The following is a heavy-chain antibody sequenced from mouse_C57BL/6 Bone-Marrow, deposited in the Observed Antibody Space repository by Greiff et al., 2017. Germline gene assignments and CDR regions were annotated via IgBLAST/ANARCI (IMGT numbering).Heavy chain of an antibody. CDR3: ARRYDGYYGFAY. J-gene: IGHJ3*01. CDR1: GFTFSSYA. CDR2: ISDGGSYT. D-gene: IGHD2-3*01. Sequence: EVMLVESGGGLVKPGGSLKLSCAASGFTFSSYAMSWVRQTPGKRLEWVATISDGGSYTYYPDNVKGRFTISRDNAKNNLYLQMSHLKSEDTAMXYCARRYDGYYGFAYWGQGTLVTVSA. V-gene: IGHV5-4*03.